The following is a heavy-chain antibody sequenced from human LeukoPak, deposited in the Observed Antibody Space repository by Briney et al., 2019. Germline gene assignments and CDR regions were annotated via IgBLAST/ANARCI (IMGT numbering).Heavy chain of an antibody. Sequence: ASVKVSCKASGYTFTSYDINWVRQATGQGLEWMGWMNPNSGNTGYAQKFQGRVTITADKSTSTAYMELSSLRSEDTAVYYCARGEDTMVRGVDYWGQGTLVTVSS. CDR3: ARGEDTMVRGVDY. V-gene: IGHV1-8*01. CDR1: GYTFTSYD. J-gene: IGHJ4*02. D-gene: IGHD3-10*01. CDR2: MNPNSGNT.